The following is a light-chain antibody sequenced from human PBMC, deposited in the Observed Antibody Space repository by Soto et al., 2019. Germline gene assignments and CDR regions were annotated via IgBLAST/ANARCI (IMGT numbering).Light chain of an antibody. CDR3: QSYDSSLSAVV. V-gene: IGLV1-40*01. CDR1: GSNIGAGYD. CDR2: VNS. Sequence: QSVLTQPPSVSGAQGQRVTISCTGSGSNIGAGYDVHWYLQLPGTAPKLLIYVNSNRPSGVPDRFSGSKSGTSASLAITGLQAEDEADYYCQSYDSSLSAVVFGGGTKLTVL. J-gene: IGLJ2*01.